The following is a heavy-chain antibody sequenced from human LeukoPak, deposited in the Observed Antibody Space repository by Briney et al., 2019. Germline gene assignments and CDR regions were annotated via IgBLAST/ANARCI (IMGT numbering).Heavy chain of an antibody. CDR2: IDWDDDK. Sequence: RESGPALVKPTQTLTLTCTFSGFSLSTSGMCVSWIRQPPGKALEWLALIDWDDDKYYSISLKTRLTISKDTSKNQVVLTMTNMDPVDTATYYCARIPYGSGSYDYWGQGTLVTVSS. J-gene: IGHJ4*02. V-gene: IGHV2-70*01. CDR3: ARIPYGSGSYDY. D-gene: IGHD3-10*01. CDR1: GFSLSTSGMC.